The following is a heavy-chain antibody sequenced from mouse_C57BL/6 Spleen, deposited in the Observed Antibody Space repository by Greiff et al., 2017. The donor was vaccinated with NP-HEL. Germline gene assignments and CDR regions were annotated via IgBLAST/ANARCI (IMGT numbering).Heavy chain of an antibody. CDR1: GFTFSSYA. CDR3: ARGYYGSSYVVDY. V-gene: IGHV5-4*03. Sequence: EVKLVESGGGLVKPGGSLKLSCAASGFTFSSYAMSWVRQTPEKRLEWVATISDGGSYTYYPDNVKGRFTISRDNAKNNLYLQMSHLKSEDTAMYYCARGYYGSSYVVDYWGQGTTLTVSS. CDR2: ISDGGSYT. J-gene: IGHJ2*01. D-gene: IGHD1-1*01.